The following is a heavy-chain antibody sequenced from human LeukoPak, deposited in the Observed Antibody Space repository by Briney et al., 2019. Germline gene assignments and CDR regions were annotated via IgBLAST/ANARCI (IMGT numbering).Heavy chain of an antibody. J-gene: IGHJ6*03. Sequence: PSETLSLTCTVSGGSISSYYWSWIRQPAGKGLEWIGRIYTSGSTNYNPSLKSRVTISVDKSKNQFSLKLSPVTAADTAVYYCAREPAVAGTSYYYYYYMDVWGKGNTVTVSS. CDR1: GGSISSYY. CDR2: IYTSGST. D-gene: IGHD6-19*01. V-gene: IGHV4-4*07. CDR3: AREPAVAGTSYYYYYYMDV.